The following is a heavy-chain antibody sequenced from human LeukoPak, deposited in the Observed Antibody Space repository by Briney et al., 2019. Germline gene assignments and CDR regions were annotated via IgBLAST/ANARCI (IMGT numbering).Heavy chain of an antibody. CDR3: ARLLASGLGGRNWYFDL. J-gene: IGHJ2*01. CDR2: IYYIGST. CDR1: SGSISNYY. V-gene: IGHV4-59*08. Sequence: PSETLSLTCTVSSGSISNYYWSWIRQPPGKGLEWIGYIYYIGSTHYNPSLESRVTLSVEMSKNQFSLKLSSVTAADTAVYYCARLLASGLGGRNWYFDLWGRGTLVTVSS. D-gene: IGHD2-15*01.